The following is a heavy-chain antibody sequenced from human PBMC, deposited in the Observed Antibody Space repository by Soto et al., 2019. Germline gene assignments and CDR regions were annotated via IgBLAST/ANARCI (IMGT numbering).Heavy chain of an antibody. D-gene: IGHD6-19*01. V-gene: IGHV1-18*01. CDR1: GYTFTSYG. CDR3: ARDQSSSGWSNWFDP. CDR2: ISAYNGNT. Sequence: ASVKVSCKASGYTFTSYGISWVRQAPGQGLEWMGWISAYNGNTNYAQKLQGRVTMTTDTSTSTAYMELRSLRSDDTAVYYCARDQSSSGWSNWFDPWGQGTLVTVSS. J-gene: IGHJ5*02.